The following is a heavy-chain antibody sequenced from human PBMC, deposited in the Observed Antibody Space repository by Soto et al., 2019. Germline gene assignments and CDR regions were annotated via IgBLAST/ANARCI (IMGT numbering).Heavy chain of an antibody. CDR2: ISSGGDTI. Sequence: PGGSLRLSCAASGFTFSHYAMNWVRQAPGKELEWISYISSGGDTIYYADSVRGRFTISRDNVKNSLYLQMHSLGAEETALYYCARGPISNDHYFDYWGQGALVTVSS. J-gene: IGHJ4*02. CDR3: ARGPISNDHYFDY. V-gene: IGHV3-48*01. CDR1: GFTFSHYA. D-gene: IGHD2-21*01.